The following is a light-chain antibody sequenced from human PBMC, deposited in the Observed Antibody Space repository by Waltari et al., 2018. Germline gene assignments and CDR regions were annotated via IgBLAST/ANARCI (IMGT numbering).Light chain of an antibody. J-gene: IGKJ2*01. CDR3: LQYNNWPYT. CDR2: GAS. CDR1: QSIGTS. Sequence: EIVMTQSPATLSVSPGERATLTCRASQSIGTSLTRYQQRPGRAPSHLIYGASTRATGIPARFSGSGSGTEFSLTISSLQSEDFAVYYCLQYNNWPYTFGQGTRLEIK. V-gene: IGKV3-15*01.